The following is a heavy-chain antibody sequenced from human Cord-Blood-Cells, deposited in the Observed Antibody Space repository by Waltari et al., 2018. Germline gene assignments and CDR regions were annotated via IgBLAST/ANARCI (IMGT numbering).Heavy chain of an antibody. CDR1: GYTLTELS. D-gene: IGHD2-2*01. CDR2: FDPEDGET. J-gene: IGHJ3*02. Sequence: QVQLVQSGAAVKKPGASVKVSCKVSGYTLTELSMHWVRQAPGKGLEWMGGFDPEDGETIYAQKFQGRVTMTEDTSTDIAYMELSSLRSEDTAVYYCATSRYCSSTSCYAFDIWGQGTMVTVSS. V-gene: IGHV1-24*01. CDR3: ATSRYCSSTSCYAFDI.